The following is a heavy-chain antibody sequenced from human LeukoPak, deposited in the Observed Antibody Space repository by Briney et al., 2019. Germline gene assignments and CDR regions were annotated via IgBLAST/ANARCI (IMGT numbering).Heavy chain of an antibody. CDR3: ARDRGDY. V-gene: IGHV3-7*01. D-gene: IGHD5-24*01. CDR2: IKQDGSEK. J-gene: IGHJ4*02. CDR1: GFTFSDSY. Sequence: GGSLRLSCAASGFTFSDSYMNWIRQAPGKGLEWVANIKQDGSEKYYVDSVKGRFTISRDNAKNSLYLQMNSLRAEDTAVYYCARDRGDYWGQGTLVTVSS.